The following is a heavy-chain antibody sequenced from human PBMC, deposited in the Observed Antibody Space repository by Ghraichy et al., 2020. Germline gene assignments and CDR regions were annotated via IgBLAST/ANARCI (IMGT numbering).Heavy chain of an antibody. Sequence: SETLSLTCAVSGDSVSSNVWWGWVRQPPGKGPVWIGEIHGGGSTNYNPSLKSRVTISIDKWKNQISLNLRSVTAADTAVYYCATNSNYRQDSWGQGALVTVSS. V-gene: IGHV4-4*02. D-gene: IGHD4-11*01. J-gene: IGHJ5*01. CDR3: ATNSNYRQDS. CDR2: IHGGGST. CDR1: GDSVSSNVW.